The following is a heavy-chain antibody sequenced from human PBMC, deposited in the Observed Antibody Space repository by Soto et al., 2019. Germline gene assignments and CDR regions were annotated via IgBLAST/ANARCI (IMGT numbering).Heavy chain of an antibody. J-gene: IGHJ6*02. D-gene: IGHD3-3*01. V-gene: IGHV1-2*04. CDR1: GYTFTVYY. Sequence: ASVKVSCTASGYTFTVYYMHWVRQAPGQGLEWMGWIDPNSGGTNYAQKFQGWVTMTRDTSISTAYMELSRLRSDDTAVYYCARGATIFGVVIYYYYGMDVWGQGTTVTVSS. CDR2: IDPNSGGT. CDR3: ARGATIFGVVIYYYYGMDV.